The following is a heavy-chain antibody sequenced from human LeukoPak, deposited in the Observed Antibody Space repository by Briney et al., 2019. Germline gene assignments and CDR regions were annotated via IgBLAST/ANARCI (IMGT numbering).Heavy chain of an antibody. CDR2: IRYDGSNK. D-gene: IGHD3/OR15-3a*01. J-gene: IGHJ4*02. V-gene: IGHV3-30*02. Sequence: PGGSLRLSCAASGFTFSSYGMHWVRQAPGKGLEWVAFIRYDGSNKYYADSVKGRFTISRDNSKNTLYLQMNSPRAEDTAVYYCAKDPVSFWTGYYNGGFFDYWGQGTLVTVSS. CDR3: AKDPVSFWTGYYNGGFFDY. CDR1: GFTFSSYG.